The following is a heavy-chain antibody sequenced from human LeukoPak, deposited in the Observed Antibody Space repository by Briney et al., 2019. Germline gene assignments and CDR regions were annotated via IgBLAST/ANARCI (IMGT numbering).Heavy chain of an antibody. V-gene: IGHV3-23*01. CDR1: GFTVSSNY. Sequence: PGGSLRLSCAASGFTVSSNYMNWVRQAPGKGLEWVSVISGSGGSTYYADSVKGRFTISRDNSKNTLYLQMNSLRAEDTAVYYCAKIPLDGDYSYFDYWGQGTLVTVSS. CDR3: AKIPLDGDYSYFDY. D-gene: IGHD4-17*01. J-gene: IGHJ4*02. CDR2: ISGSGGST.